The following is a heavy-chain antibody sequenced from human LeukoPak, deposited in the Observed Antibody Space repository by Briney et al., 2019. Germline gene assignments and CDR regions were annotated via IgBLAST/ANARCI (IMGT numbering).Heavy chain of an antibody. D-gene: IGHD2-15*01. CDR3: ARGLRKDIVVVVAATPRGAFDI. CDR1: GGSFSGYY. V-gene: IGHV4-34*01. CDR2: INHSGST. J-gene: IGHJ3*02. Sequence: SETLSLTCAVYGGSFSGYYWSWLRQPPGKGLEWIGEINHSGSTNYNPSLKSRVTISVDTSKNQFSLKLSSVTAADTAVYYCARGLRKDIVVVVAATPRGAFDIWGQGTMVTVSS.